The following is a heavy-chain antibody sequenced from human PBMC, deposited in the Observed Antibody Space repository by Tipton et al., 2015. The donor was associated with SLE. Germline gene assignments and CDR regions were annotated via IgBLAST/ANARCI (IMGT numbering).Heavy chain of an antibody. D-gene: IGHD2-8*02. J-gene: IGHJ1*01. Sequence: LSSYGIHWVRQAPGKGLEWVSYIPSDGSNTYYTDLVKDRFTISRANSKNTVYLQLNSLRTEDTAIYYCAKDWAATLLAQGGVSWGQGTLVTVST. V-gene: IGHV3-30*02. CDR2: IPSDGSNT. CDR3: AKDWAATLLAQGGVS. CDR1: LSSYG.